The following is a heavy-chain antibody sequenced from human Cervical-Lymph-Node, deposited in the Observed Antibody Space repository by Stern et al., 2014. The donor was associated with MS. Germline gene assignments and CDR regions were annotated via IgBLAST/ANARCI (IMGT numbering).Heavy chain of an antibody. CDR1: GYTFSKHA. CDR3: GRVLRYCIGGGCFSPYYHGMDV. CDR2: INTNTGKP. Sequence: QVQLVQSGSELMKPGASVNISCKASGYTFSKHAINWVRQAPGQGLEWMGWINTNTGKPVYAQGFTGRLVFSLDSSVNTTYLQINSLKAEDTAVYFCGRVLRYCIGGGCFSPYYHGMDVWGQGTTVTVSS. D-gene: IGHD2-15*01. V-gene: IGHV7-4-1*02. J-gene: IGHJ6*02.